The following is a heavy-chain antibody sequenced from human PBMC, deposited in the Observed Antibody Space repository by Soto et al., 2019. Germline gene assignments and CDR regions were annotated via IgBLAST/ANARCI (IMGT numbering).Heavy chain of an antibody. V-gene: IGHV1-8*01. J-gene: IGHJ4*02. CDR3: ARALVRYSTLQTYYFDS. D-gene: IGHD3-9*01. CDR1: GYTFTSYD. Sequence: ASVKVSCKASGYTFTSYDINWVRQATGQGLEWMGWMNPNSGNTGYAQKFQGRVTMTRNTSISTAYMELSSLRSEDTAVYYCARALVRYSTLQTYYFDSWGQGTRVTVSS. CDR2: MNPNSGNT.